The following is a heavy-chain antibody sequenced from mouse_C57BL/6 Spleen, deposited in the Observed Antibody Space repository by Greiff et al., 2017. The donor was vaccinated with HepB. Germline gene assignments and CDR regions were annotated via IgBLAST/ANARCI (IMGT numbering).Heavy chain of an antibody. D-gene: IGHD2-1*01. CDR1: GYAFSSSW. J-gene: IGHJ4*01. CDR2: IYPGDGDT. V-gene: IGHV1-82*01. Sequence: QVQLQQSGPELVKPGASVKISCKASGYAFSSSWMNWVKQRPGKGLEWIGRIYPGDGDTNYNGKFKGKATLTADKSSSTAYMQLSSLTSEDSAVYFCARVTTHYYAMDDWGQGTSVTVSS. CDR3: ARVTTHYYAMDD.